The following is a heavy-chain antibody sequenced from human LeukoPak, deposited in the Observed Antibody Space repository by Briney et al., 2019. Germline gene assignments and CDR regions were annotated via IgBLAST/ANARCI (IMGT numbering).Heavy chain of an antibody. CDR3: ARAGQRATSVYGY. V-gene: IGHV3-7*01. CDR2: IKQDGSEK. CDR1: GFTFSSYW. D-gene: IGHD1-26*01. Sequence: PGGSLRLSCAASGFTFSSYWMSWVRQAPGPGLERVANIKQDGSEKYYVDSVKGRFTISRDNAKNSLYLQMNSLRAEDTAVYYCARAGQRATSVYGYWGQGTLVTVSS. J-gene: IGHJ4*02.